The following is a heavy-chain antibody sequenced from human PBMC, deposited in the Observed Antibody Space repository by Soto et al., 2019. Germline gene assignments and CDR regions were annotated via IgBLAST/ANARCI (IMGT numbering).Heavy chain of an antibody. CDR1: GFTFSDYD. J-gene: IGHJ2*01. CDR3: ARERGTTGIWYFDL. CDR2: IAISGDT. V-gene: IGHV3-13*01. D-gene: IGHD1-7*01. Sequence: EVQLVESGGGLVQPGGSLRLSCAASGFTFSDYDIHWVRQAAGKGLEWVSVIAISGDTNYAGSVPGRFTISRENARNSVYLQMNSLRAGDTAVYYCARERGTTGIWYFDLWGRGTLVTVSS.